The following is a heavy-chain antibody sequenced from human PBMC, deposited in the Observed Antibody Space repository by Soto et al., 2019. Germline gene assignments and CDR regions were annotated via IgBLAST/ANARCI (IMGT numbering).Heavy chain of an antibody. CDR1: SGSISSHN. CDR3: AREYYTSRELRLDY. J-gene: IGHJ4*02. Sequence: SETLSLTCTVSSGSISSHNWSWIRQPAGKGLEWIGCIYTSGNTNYNPSLKSRVTMSIDTSKNQFSLKLSSVTAADTAVYYCAREYYTSRELRLDYWGQGTLVTVSS. CDR2: IYTSGNT. D-gene: IGHD3-10*01. V-gene: IGHV4-4*07.